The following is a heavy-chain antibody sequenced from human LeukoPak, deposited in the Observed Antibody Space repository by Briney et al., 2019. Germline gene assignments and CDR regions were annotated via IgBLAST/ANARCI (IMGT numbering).Heavy chain of an antibody. V-gene: IGHV4-59*08. J-gene: IGHJ6*03. CDR2: NYYSGST. Sequence: SSETLSLTCTVSGGSISSYYWSWIRQPPGKGLEWIGYNYYSGSTNYNPSLKSRVTISVDTSKNQFSLRLTSVTAADTAVYYCARQVGATIVDYYYYYMDVWGKGTTVTVSS. CDR1: GGSISSYY. D-gene: IGHD1-26*01. CDR3: ARQVGATIVDYYYYYMDV.